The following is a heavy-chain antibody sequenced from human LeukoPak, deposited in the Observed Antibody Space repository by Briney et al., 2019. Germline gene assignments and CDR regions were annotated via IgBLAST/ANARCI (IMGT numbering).Heavy chain of an antibody. CDR1: GFIFSNYW. V-gene: IGHV3-7*01. D-gene: IGHD3-10*01. Sequence: GGSLRLSCAASGFIFSNYWMTWVRQAPGKGLEWVANINQNGSERNFVDSVKGRFTISRDNAKNTLYLQMNSLRAEDTAVYYCARLWYGSGSYFDYWGQGTLVTVSS. CDR2: INQNGSER. CDR3: ARLWYGSGSYFDY. J-gene: IGHJ4*02.